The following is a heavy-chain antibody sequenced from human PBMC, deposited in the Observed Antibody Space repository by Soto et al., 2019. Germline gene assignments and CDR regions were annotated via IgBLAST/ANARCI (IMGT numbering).Heavy chain of an antibody. CDR3: ARGDREDIEEVVGVRPGEYSMDV. Sequence: GVSPRLSFAASEFTFRIFSMHWLRQSPGKGLEWVAVISYDGSRKADSVKGRFTVSRDNSWNTLYLQMNSLRAEDTAIYYCARGDREDIEEVVGVRPGEYSMDVWGQGTTVTVSS. J-gene: IGHJ6*02. D-gene: IGHD1-26*01. CDR1: EFTFRIFS. CDR2: ISYDGSRK. V-gene: IGHV3-30-3*01.